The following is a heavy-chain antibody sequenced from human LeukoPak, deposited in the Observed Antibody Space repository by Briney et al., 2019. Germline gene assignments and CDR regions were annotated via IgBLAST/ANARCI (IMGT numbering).Heavy chain of an antibody. CDR2: ITSSSTYM. D-gene: IGHD5-12*01. CDR3: ARIFVTYSGYDLGFFDS. V-gene: IGHV3-21*01. J-gene: IGHJ4*02. Sequence: GGSLRLSCAASGFIFSNYSMNWVRQAPGKGLEWVSSITSSSTYMYYADSVKGRFTITRDNAQDSLFPQMDSLRVEDTAVYYCARIFVTYSGYDLGFFDSWGQGTLVTVSS. CDR1: GFIFSNYS.